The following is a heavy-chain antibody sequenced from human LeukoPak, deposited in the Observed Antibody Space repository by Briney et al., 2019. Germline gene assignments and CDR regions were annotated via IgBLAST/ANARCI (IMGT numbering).Heavy chain of an antibody. Sequence: SETLSLTCTVSGGSISSYYWSWIRQPPGKGLEWIGYIYYSGSTNYNPSLKSRVAISVDTSKNQFSLKLSSVTAADTAVYYCASGWHDAFDIWGQGTMVTVSS. V-gene: IGHV4-59*01. CDR1: GGSISSYY. CDR2: IYYSGST. J-gene: IGHJ3*02. D-gene: IGHD2-15*01. CDR3: ASGWHDAFDI.